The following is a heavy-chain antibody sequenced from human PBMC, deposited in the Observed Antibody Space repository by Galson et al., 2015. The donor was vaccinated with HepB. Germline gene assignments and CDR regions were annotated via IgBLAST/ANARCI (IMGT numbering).Heavy chain of an antibody. V-gene: IGHV3-66*01. CDR2: VYSGGSK. D-gene: IGHD3-22*01. J-gene: IGHJ4*02. CDR1: GFTVGSSF. CDR3: ARDSRGFKYGYSFDY. Sequence: SLRLSCAGSGFTVGSSFMNWVRQAPGKGLEWVAVVYSGGSKHYAESVKGRFSISRDNSKNTVDLQINSLRAEDTAVYFCARDSRGFKYGYSFDYWGQGTQVTVSS.